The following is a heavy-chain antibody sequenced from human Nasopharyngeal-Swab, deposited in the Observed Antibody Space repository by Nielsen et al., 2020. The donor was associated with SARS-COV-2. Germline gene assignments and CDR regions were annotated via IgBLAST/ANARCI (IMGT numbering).Heavy chain of an antibody. CDR1: GFTFSSYG. V-gene: IGHV3-33*01. D-gene: IGHD2-21*02. Sequence: GGSLRLSCAASGFTFSSYGMHWVRQAPGKGLEWVALIWYDGSNKYYADSVKGRFTISRDNSKNTLYLQMNSLRAEDTAVYYCASARGGGDWHWGQGTLVTVSS. CDR2: IWYDGSNK. CDR3: ASARGGGDWH. J-gene: IGHJ4*02.